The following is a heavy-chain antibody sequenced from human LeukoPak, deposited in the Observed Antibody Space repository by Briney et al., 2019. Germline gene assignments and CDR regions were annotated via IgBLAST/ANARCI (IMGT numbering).Heavy chain of an antibody. CDR1: GFTFSSYA. J-gene: IGHJ4*02. CDR3: ARDREGNYDYDY. Sequence: PGGSLRLSCAASGFTFSSYAMSWVRQAPGKGLEWVSGISGSGGATFYADSVKGRFTISRDNSKNTVYLQMNSLRAEDTAVYYCARDREGNYDYDYWGQGTLVTVSS. D-gene: IGHD1-7*01. V-gene: IGHV3-23*01. CDR2: ISGSGGAT.